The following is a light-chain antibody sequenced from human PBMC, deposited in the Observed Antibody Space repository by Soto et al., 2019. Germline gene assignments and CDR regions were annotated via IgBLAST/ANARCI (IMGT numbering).Light chain of an antibody. CDR2: EVS. CDR3: CSYAGSSTPLI. V-gene: IGLV2-23*02. J-gene: IGLJ1*01. CDR1: SSDVGSYNL. Sequence: QSVLTQPASVSGSPGQSITISCTGTSSDVGSYNLVSWYQQHPGKAPKLMIYEVSKRPSGVSNRFSGSKSGNTASLTISGLQAEYEADYYCCSYAGSSTPLIFGTGTQLTVL.